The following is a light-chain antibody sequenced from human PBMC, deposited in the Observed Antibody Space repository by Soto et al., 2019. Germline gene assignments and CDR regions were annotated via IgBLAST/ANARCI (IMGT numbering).Light chain of an antibody. V-gene: IGKV1D-12*01. CDR1: QDINTW. J-gene: IGKJ4*02. Sequence: DIQVTQSPSSVSASVGDRVTITCRASQDINTWLAWYQQKPGKAPKLLIYTTSNLQSGVPSSFSGSGSGTDFTLTISSLQPEDFATYYCQQANSFPLTFGGGTKVEIK. CDR2: TTS. CDR3: QQANSFPLT.